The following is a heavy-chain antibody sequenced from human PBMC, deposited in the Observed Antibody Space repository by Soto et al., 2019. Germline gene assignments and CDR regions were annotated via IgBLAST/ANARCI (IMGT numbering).Heavy chain of an antibody. CDR3: AREAGDALRYYYYGMDV. D-gene: IGHD1-26*01. CDR2: ISYDGSNK. V-gene: IGHV3-30-3*01. CDR1: GFTFSSYA. J-gene: IGHJ6*02. Sequence: QVQLVESGGGVVQPGRSLRLSCAASGFTFSSYAMHWVRQAPGKGLEWVAVISYDGSNKYYADSVKGRFTISRDNSKNTLDLQMNSLRAEDTAVYYCAREAGDALRYYYYGMDVWGQGTTVTVSS.